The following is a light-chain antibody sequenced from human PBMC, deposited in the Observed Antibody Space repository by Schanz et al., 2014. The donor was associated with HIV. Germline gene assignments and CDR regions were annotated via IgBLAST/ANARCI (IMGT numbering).Light chain of an antibody. CDR2: QAS. CDR3: QQCVTYPYT. CDR1: QSINNW. Sequence: DIQMTQSPSTLSASVGDRVTLTCRASQSINNWLAWYQQKPGRAPKLLIYQASILETGVPSRFSGSGSGTSFTLTITSLQPDDFATYYCQQCVTYPYTFGQGTKLDIK. J-gene: IGKJ2*01. V-gene: IGKV1-5*03.